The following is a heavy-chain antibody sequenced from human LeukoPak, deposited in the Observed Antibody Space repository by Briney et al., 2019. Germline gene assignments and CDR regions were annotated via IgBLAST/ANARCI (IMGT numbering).Heavy chain of an antibody. Sequence: GGSLRLSCAASGFNFIDYSMNRVRQAPGKGLEWISYIGISSGNTKYADSVKGRFIISRDKARNSLYLQMNSLRVEDTAMYYCARDHRYAFDNWGHGTLVTVSS. D-gene: IGHD5-12*01. CDR3: ARDHRYAFDN. J-gene: IGHJ4*01. CDR2: IGISSGNT. CDR1: GFNFIDYS. V-gene: IGHV3-48*01.